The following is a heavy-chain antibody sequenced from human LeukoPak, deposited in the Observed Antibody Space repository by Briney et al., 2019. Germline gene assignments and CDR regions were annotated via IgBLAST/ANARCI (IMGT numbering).Heavy chain of an antibody. J-gene: IGHJ4*01. CDR1: GFTFSSYS. CDR3: ARDSANVVGTKSIFDY. V-gene: IGHV3-21*01. Sequence: PGGSLRLSCAASGFTFSSYSMNWVRQAPGKGLEWVSSISGSSSYIYYADSVKGRFTISRDNAKNSLHLQMSSLRAEDTAVYYCARDSANVVGTKSIFDYWGQGALVTVSS. CDR2: ISGSSSYI. D-gene: IGHD1-26*01.